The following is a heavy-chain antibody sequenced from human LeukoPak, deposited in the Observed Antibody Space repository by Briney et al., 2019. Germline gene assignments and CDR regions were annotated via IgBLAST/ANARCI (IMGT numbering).Heavy chain of an antibody. V-gene: IGHV4-59*01. D-gene: IGHD4-17*01. J-gene: IGHJ4*02. CDR1: GGSFSGYY. CDR2: IYYSGST. Sequence: PSETLSLTCAVYGGSFSGYYWSWIRQPPGKGLEWIGYIYYSGSTNYNPSLKSRVTISVDTSKNQFSLKLSSVTAADTAVYYCARIDYGVYFDYWGQGTLVTVSS. CDR3: ARIDYGVYFDY.